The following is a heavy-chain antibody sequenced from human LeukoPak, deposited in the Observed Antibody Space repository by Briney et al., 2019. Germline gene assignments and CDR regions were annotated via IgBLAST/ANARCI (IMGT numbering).Heavy chain of an antibody. V-gene: IGHV1-69*05. D-gene: IGHD6-13*01. CDR3: AHYPYSSSSSGFDP. Sequence: GASVKVSCKASGGTFSSYAISWVRQAPGQGLEWMGGIIPIFGTANYAQKFQGRVTITTDESTSTAYMELSSLRSEDTAVYYCAHYPYSSSSSGFDPWGQGTLVTVSS. J-gene: IGHJ5*02. CDR2: IIPIFGTA. CDR1: GGTFSSYA.